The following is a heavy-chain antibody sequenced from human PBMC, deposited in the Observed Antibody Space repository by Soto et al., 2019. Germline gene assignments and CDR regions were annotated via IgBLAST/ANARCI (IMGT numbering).Heavy chain of an antibody. V-gene: IGHV3-21*01. D-gene: IGHD4-17*01. Sequence: EVQLVESGGGLVKPGGSLRLSCAASGFTFSSYSMNWVRQAPGKGLEWVSSISSSRSYIYYADSVKGRFTISRDNAKNSRYLQMNSLRAEDTAVYYCARGRLRGGYFDYWGQGTLVTVS. J-gene: IGHJ4*01. CDR1: GFTFSSYS. CDR3: ARGRLRGGYFDY. CDR2: ISSSRSYI.